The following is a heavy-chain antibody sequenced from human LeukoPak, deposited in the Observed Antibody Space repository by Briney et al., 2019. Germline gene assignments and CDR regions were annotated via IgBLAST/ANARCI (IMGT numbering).Heavy chain of an antibody. V-gene: IGHV3-23*01. CDR3: ANTGSYSIY. D-gene: IGHD1-1*01. Sequence: GGSLRLSCAASGFTFSSYGLSWVRQAPGKGLEWVSGIGGSGGSTYYADSVKGRFTISRDTSKSTLYLQMNSLRVEDTAVYYCANTGSYSIYWGQGTLVTVSS. J-gene: IGHJ4*02. CDR1: GFTFSSYG. CDR2: IGGSGGST.